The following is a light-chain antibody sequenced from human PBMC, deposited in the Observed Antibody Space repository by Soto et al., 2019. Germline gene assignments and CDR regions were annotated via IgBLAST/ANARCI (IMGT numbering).Light chain of an antibody. V-gene: IGLV1-44*01. CDR1: ISNIGSNT. J-gene: IGLJ1*01. CDR3: APWDDSLNGFYV. Sequence: QSLLTQPPSASGTPGQRFTISCSGSISNIGSNTVNWYQQLPGTAPKLLIYSNNQRPSGVPDRFSGSKSGTSASLAISGLQSEDEADYYCAPWDDSLNGFYVFGTGTKVTVL. CDR2: SNN.